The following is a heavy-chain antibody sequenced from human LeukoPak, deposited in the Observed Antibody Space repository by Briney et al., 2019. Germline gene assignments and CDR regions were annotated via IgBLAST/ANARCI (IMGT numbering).Heavy chain of an antibody. Sequence: PGGSLRLSCAASGFTFSSYWMSWVRQAPGKGLEWVANIKEDGGVKYSVDSVKGRFTISRDNAMNSLYLEMNSLRAEDTALYYCARDKVGTRPTHLDYWGQGALVTVSS. V-gene: IGHV3-7*01. CDR2: IKEDGGVK. CDR1: GFTFSSYW. J-gene: IGHJ4*02. D-gene: IGHD1-26*01. CDR3: ARDKVGTRPTHLDY.